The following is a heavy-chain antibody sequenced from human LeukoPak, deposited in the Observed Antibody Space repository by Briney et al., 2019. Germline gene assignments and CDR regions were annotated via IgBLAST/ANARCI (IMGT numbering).Heavy chain of an antibody. CDR2: IRYDGSNK. V-gene: IGHV3-30*02. CDR1: GFTFSGSG. Sequence: PGGSLRLSCAASGFTFSGSGMHWVRQAPGKGLEWVTFIRYDGSNKYYTDSVKGRSTISRDNSKNTLYLQMDSLRAEDTAVYYCARDYDFWSGYYSPTRGYFGYWGQGTLVTVSS. CDR3: ARDYDFWSGYYSPTRGYFGY. D-gene: IGHD3-3*01. J-gene: IGHJ4*02.